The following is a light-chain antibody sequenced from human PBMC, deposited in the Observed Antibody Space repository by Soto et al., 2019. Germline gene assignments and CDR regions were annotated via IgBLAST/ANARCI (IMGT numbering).Light chain of an antibody. CDR2: EVS. J-gene: IGKJ4*01. V-gene: IGKV2D-29*01. Sequence: DVVLTQTPRSLSVTPGQPASISCKSSQSLLYSDGRTYVYWYLQKPGQPPQLLIHEVSNRFSGVKDKXSGSGSGTDFTLKIRRVEAEDVGVYYCMQSIQLPITFGGGTNVEIK. CDR1: QSLLYSDGRTY. CDR3: MQSIQLPIT.